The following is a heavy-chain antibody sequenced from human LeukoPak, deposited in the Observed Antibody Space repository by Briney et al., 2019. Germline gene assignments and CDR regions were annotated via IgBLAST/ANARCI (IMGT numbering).Heavy chain of an antibody. V-gene: IGHV4-34*01. CDR1: GGSFSSYY. J-gene: IGHJ6*03. CDR3: ARLVVVPAAMGFGYYYYMDV. D-gene: IGHD2-2*01. Sequence: SETLSLTCVVYGGSFSSYYWSWIRQPPGEGLEWIGEINHSGSTNYNPSLKSRVTISVDTSKNQLSLKVSSVTAADTAVYYCARLVVVPAAMGFGYYYYMDVWGKGTTVTVSS. CDR2: INHSGST.